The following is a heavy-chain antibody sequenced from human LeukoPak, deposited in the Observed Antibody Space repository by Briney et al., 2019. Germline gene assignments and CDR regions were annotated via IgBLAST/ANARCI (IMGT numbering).Heavy chain of an antibody. V-gene: IGHV3-23*01. CDR1: GFTFSSSA. CDR3: ARAVSSGYDPFDY. D-gene: IGHD3-22*01. J-gene: IGHJ4*02. CDR2: ISSSGGST. Sequence: GGSLRLSCAASGFTFSSSAMSWVRQAPGKGLEWVSTISSSGGSTYYADSVKGRFTISRDNSKNTLYPQMNSLRAEDTAVYYCARAVSSGYDPFDYWGQGTLVTVSS.